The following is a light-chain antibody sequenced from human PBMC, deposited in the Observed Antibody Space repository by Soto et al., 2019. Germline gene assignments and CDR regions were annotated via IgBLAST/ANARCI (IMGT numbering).Light chain of an antibody. Sequence: QSVLTQPPSVSGAPGQRVTITCSGSGSNIGAGYDVHWYQHVPGMPPRLLIFGTTNRPSIVPDRFSGSKSGTSASLTVSGLQAADEADYFCKSYAGSNTYVFGSGTKVTAL. CDR1: GSNIGAGYD. CDR2: GTT. V-gene: IGLV1-40*01. J-gene: IGLJ1*01. CDR3: KSYAGSNTYV.